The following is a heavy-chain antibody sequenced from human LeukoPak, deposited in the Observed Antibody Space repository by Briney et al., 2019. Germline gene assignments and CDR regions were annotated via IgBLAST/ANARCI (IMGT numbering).Heavy chain of an antibody. CDR1: GFTFSDYY. Sequence: PRGSLRLSCAASGFTFSDYYMSWIRQAPGKGLEWVSYISSSGSTIYYADSVKGRFTISRDNAKNSLYLQMNSLRAEDTAVYYCARASYYYDSSGYYPDWYFDLWAVAPWSLSPQ. V-gene: IGHV3-11*04. CDR2: ISSSGSTI. D-gene: IGHD3-22*01. CDR3: ARASYYYDSSGYYPDWYFDL. J-gene: IGHJ2*01.